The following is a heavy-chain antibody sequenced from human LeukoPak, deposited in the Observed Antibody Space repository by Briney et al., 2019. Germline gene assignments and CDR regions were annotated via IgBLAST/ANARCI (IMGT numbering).Heavy chain of an antibody. V-gene: IGHV1-24*01. CDR1: GYTLTELS. D-gene: IGHD5-12*01. Sequence: ASVKVSCKVSGYTLTELSMHWVRQAPGKGLEWMGGFEPEDGETIYAQKFQGRVTMTEDTSTDTAYMELSSLRSEDTAVYYCATQWLRTSGVSNAFDIWGQGTMVTVSS. J-gene: IGHJ3*02. CDR3: ATQWLRTSGVSNAFDI. CDR2: FEPEDGET.